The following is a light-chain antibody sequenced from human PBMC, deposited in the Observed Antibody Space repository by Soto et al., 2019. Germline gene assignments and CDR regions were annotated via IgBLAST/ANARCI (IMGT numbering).Light chain of an antibody. Sequence: QSALTQPASVSGSPGQSITISCTRSSTDFENYNLVSWYQHCPDKAPKLIIYEGTKRPSEISVRFSGSESDTTASLIISGLQPEDEADYYCSSYAGSSARVVFGGGTQLTVL. CDR3: SSYAGSSARVV. CDR2: EGT. CDR1: STDFENYNL. V-gene: IGLV2-23*01. J-gene: IGLJ2*01.